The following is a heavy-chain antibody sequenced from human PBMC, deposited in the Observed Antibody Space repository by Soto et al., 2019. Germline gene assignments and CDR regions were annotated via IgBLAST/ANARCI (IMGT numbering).Heavy chain of an antibody. CDR2: ISGSGGST. CDR1: GFTFSSYA. J-gene: IGHJ6*02. Sequence: GGSLRLSCAAPGFTFSSYAMSWVRQAPGKGLEWVSAISGSGGSTYYADSVKGRFTISRDNSENTLYLQMNSLRAEDTAVYYCAKVLRDYYYYGMDVWGQGTTVTVSS. V-gene: IGHV3-23*01. CDR3: AKVLRDYYYYGMDV.